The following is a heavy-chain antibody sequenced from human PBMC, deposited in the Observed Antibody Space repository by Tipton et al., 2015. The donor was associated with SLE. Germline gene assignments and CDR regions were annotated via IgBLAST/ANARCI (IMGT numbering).Heavy chain of an antibody. CDR3: AREGLYYYGSGDDYYYYGMDV. V-gene: IGHV4-61*05. CDR2: IYYSGST. CDR1: GGSISSSSYY. Sequence: TLSLTCTVSGGSISSSSYYWGWIRQPPGKGLEWIGYIYYSGSTNYNPSLKSRVTISVDTSKNQFSLKLSSVTAADTAVYYCAREGLYYYGSGDDYYYYGMDVWGQGTTVTVSS. D-gene: IGHD3-10*01. J-gene: IGHJ6*02.